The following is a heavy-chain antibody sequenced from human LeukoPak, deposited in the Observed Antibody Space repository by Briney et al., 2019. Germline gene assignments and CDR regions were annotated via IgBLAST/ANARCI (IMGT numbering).Heavy chain of an antibody. CDR3: ARASDRDGSGVVYYYYYMDV. CDR2: IKQDGSEK. D-gene: IGHD3-22*01. J-gene: IGHJ6*03. Sequence: GGTLRLSCAASGFTFSSYWMSWVRQAPGKGLEWVANIKQDGSEKYYVDSVKGRFTISRDNAKNSLYLQMNSLRAEDTAVYYCARASDRDGSGVVYYYYYMDVWGKGTTVTVSS. CDR1: GFTFSSYW. V-gene: IGHV3-7*01.